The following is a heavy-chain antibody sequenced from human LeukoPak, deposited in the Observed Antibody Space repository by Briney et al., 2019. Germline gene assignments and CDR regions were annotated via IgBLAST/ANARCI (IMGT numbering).Heavy chain of an antibody. D-gene: IGHD5-18*01. CDR3: AKGLKTAVGPYKGYHYYMDV. V-gene: IGHV3-23*01. CDR1: GFTFGNYA. J-gene: IGHJ6*03. CDR2: INDRGIAT. Sequence: PGGSLRLSCAASGFTFGNYAMSWVRQAPGKGLEWVSTINDRGIATYYADSVKGRFTISRDNSKNTLSLQVSSLRAEDTAIYYCAKGLKTAVGPYKGYHYYMDVWGKGTTVTVSS.